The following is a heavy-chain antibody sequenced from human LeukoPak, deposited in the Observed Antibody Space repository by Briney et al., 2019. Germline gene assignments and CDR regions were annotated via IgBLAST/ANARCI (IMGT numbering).Heavy chain of an antibody. J-gene: IGHJ4*02. V-gene: IGHV3-48*03. CDR2: ISSSGSTI. CDR3: ARGTGYCGGDCYSGFDY. D-gene: IGHD2-21*02. CDR1: GFTFSSYE. Sequence: PGGSLRLSCAASGFTFSSYEMNWVRQAPGKGLEWVSYISSSGSTIYYADSVKGRFTISRDNAKNSLYPQMNSLRAEDTAVYYCARGTGYCGGDCYSGFDYWGQGTLVTVSS.